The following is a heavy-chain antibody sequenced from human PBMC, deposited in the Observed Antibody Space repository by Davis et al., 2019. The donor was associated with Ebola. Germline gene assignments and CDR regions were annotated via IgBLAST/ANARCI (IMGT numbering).Heavy chain of an antibody. J-gene: IGHJ6*02. V-gene: IGHV3-21*01. CDR1: GFTSSSYA. D-gene: IGHD1-7*01. Sequence: GESLMISCAASGFTSSSYAMGWVRQAPGKGLEWVSSISSSSSYIYYADSVKGRFTISRDNAKNTLYLQMNSLRAEDTAVYYCASGNWNYGPLDYYYYGMDVWGQGTTVTVSS. CDR3: ASGNWNYGPLDYYYYGMDV. CDR2: ISSSSSYI.